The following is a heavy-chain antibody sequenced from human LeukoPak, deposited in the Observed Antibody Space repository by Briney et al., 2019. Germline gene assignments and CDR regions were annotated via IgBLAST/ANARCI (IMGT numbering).Heavy chain of an antibody. CDR1: GGTISNYY. V-gene: IGHV4-59*08. Sequence: PSETLSLTCTVTGGTISNYYWNWIRQPPGKGLEWIGYISYSGSTNYNPSLKSRVTISVDTSKNQFSLRLSSVTAADTAVYYCARRGSVYSPWDWGQGTLVTVS. CDR2: ISYSGST. J-gene: IGHJ4*02. D-gene: IGHD5-18*01. CDR3: ARRGSVYSPWD.